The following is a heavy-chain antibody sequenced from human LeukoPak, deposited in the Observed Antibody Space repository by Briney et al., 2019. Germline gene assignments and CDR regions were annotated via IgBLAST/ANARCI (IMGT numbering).Heavy chain of an antibody. J-gene: IGHJ4*02. CDR3: AKGGVSSGWYFEVFDY. CDR1: GFTFSSYA. V-gene: IGHV3-23*01. CDR2: ISRSGGST. D-gene: IGHD6-19*01. Sequence: GSLRVSCAASGFTFSSYAMSWVRQAPGKGLEWVSAISRSGGSTYYADSVKGRFTISRDNSKNTLYLQMNSLRAEDTAVYYCAKGGVSSGWYFEVFDYWGQGTLVTVSS.